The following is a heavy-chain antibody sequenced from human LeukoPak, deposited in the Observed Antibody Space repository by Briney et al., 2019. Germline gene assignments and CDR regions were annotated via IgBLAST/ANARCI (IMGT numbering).Heavy chain of an antibody. Sequence: GESLKVSCKGSGDSFTSYWIGWVRQMPGKGLEWMGIIYPGDSDTRYSPSFQGQVTISADKSISTAYLQWSSLKASDTAMYYCARLRNDYLYYMDVWGKGTTVTVSS. V-gene: IGHV5-51*01. CDR2: IYPGDSDT. CDR3: ARLRNDYLYYMDV. D-gene: IGHD4-11*01. CDR1: GDSFTSYW. J-gene: IGHJ6*03.